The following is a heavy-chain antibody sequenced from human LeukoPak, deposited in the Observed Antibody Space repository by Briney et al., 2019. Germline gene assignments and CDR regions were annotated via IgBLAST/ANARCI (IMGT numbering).Heavy chain of an antibody. V-gene: IGHV4-61*02. CDR2: IYTSGST. Sequence: SETLSLTCTVSGGSISSGSYYWSWIRQPAGKGLEWIGRIYTSGSTNYTPSLKSRVTISVDTSKNKFSLKLSSVTAADTAVYYCARDIAYYYGSGRGSYMGVWGKGTTVTISS. D-gene: IGHD3-10*01. CDR1: GGSISSGSYY. J-gene: IGHJ6*03. CDR3: ARDIAYYYGSGRGSYMGV.